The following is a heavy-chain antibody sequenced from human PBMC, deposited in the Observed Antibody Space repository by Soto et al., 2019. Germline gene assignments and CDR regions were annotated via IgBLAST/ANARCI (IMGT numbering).Heavy chain of an antibody. D-gene: IGHD1-26*01. CDR2: ISFDGSEK. Sequence: QVQLVESGGGVVQPGRSLRLSCAASGFTFSIYGMHWVRHAPGKGLEWVAMISFDGSEKYYTDSVKGRFHISRDSSKNTMYLQMDSLRVEDMAVYYCARDRRLYYSDAFDIWGQGTTVTVSS. CDR3: ARDRRLYYSDAFDI. J-gene: IGHJ3*02. V-gene: IGHV3-30*03. CDR1: GFTFSIYG.